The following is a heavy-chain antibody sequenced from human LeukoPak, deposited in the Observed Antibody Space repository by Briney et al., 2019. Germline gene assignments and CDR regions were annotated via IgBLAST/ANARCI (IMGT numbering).Heavy chain of an antibody. J-gene: IGHJ5*02. CDR3: ARSWAHTLLP. D-gene: IGHD3-10*01. V-gene: IGHV4-34*01. CDR2: INHSGST. Sequence: PSETLSLTCAVYGGSFSGYYWSWIRQPPGKGLEWIGEINHSGSTNYNPPLKSRVTISVDTSKNQFSLKLSSVTAADTAVYYCARSWAHTLLPWGQGTLVTVSS. CDR1: GGSFSGYY.